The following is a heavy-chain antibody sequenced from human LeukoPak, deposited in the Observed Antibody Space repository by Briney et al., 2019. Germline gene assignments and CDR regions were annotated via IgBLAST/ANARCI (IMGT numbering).Heavy chain of an antibody. CDR3: TREGGSYWLDP. V-gene: IGHV3-21*01. D-gene: IGHD1-26*01. CDR2: ISSSSSDI. CDR1: GFSFSRYS. J-gene: IGHJ5*02. Sequence: GGSLRLSCVASGFSFSRYSMNWVRQAPGKGLEWVSSISSSSSDIYYVDSVKGRFTISRDNAKNSLYLQMNSLRAEDTAVYYCTREGGSYWLDPWGQGTLVTVSS.